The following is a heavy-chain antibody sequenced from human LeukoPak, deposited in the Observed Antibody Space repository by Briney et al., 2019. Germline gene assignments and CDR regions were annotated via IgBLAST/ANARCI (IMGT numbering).Heavy chain of an antibody. CDR2: MNPNSGNT. Sequence: ASVKVSCKASGYTFTSYDINWVRQAPGQGLEWMGWMNPNSGNTGYAQKLQGRVTITRNTSISTAYMELSSLRSEDTAVYYCARGKGYCSSTSCSHFDYWGQGTLVTVSS. V-gene: IGHV1-8*03. CDR1: GYTFTSYD. CDR3: ARGKGYCSSTSCSHFDY. J-gene: IGHJ4*02. D-gene: IGHD2-2*01.